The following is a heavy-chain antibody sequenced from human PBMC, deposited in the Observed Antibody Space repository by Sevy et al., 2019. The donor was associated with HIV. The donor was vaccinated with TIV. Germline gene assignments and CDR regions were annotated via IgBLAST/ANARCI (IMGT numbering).Heavy chain of an antibody. CDR3: ARDGGRITMVRGVKHFDY. CDR2: ISSSSSYI. CDR1: GFTFSSYS. Sequence: GGSLRLSCAASGFTFSSYSMNWVRQAPGKGLEWVSSISSSSSYIYYADSVKGRFTISRDNAKNSLYLQMNSLRAEDTAVYYCARDGGRITMVRGVKHFDYWGQGPLVTVSS. D-gene: IGHD3-10*01. J-gene: IGHJ4*02. V-gene: IGHV3-21*01.